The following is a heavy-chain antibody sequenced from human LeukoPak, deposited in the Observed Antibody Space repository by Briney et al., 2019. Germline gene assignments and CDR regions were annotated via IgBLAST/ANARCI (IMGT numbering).Heavy chain of an antibody. CDR2: LSSSGNMI. D-gene: IGHD3-9*01. V-gene: IGHV3-11*04. J-gene: IGHJ3*02. Sequence: GGSLRLSCAASGFTFSDYYINWIRQAPGMGLEWVAYLSSSGNMIYYSDSVKGRFTISRDNAKNSLYLQMNSLRAEDTAVYYCARDWYDNSDAFDIWGQGTMVTVSS. CDR3: ARDWYDNSDAFDI. CDR1: GFTFSDYY.